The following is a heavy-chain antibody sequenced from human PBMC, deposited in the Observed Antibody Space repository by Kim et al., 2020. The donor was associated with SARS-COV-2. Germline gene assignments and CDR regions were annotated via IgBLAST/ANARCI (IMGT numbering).Heavy chain of an antibody. CDR2: ISSDGSDK. CDR1: GFTFNFNT. J-gene: IGHJ4*02. V-gene: IGHV3-30*04. Sequence: GGSLRLSCAASGFTFNFNTIHWVRQAPGRGLEWVALISSDGSDKYYADSVKGRFTISRDNSKNTLYLQMNSLRTEDTGVYYCATLGYYFDYWGQGTLVTVSS. CDR3: ATLGYYFDY. D-gene: IGHD7-27*01.